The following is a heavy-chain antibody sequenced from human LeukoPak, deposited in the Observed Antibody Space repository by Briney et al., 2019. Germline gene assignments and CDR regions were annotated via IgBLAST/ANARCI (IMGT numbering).Heavy chain of an antibody. J-gene: IGHJ4*02. D-gene: IGHD3-9*01. CDR3: AITLRYFDWLLYYFDY. CDR1: GYTFTSYG. V-gene: IGHV1-18*01. CDR2: ISAYNGNT. Sequence: ASVKVSCKASGYTFTSYGISWVRQAPGQGLEWMGWISAYNGNTNHAQKLQGRVTMTTDTSTSTAYMELRSLRSDDTAVYYCAITLRYFDWLLYYFDYWGQGTLVTVSS.